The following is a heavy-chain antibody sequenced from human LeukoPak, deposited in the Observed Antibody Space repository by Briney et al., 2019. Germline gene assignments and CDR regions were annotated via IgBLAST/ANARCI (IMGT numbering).Heavy chain of an antibody. V-gene: IGHV4-34*01. D-gene: IGHD3-9*01. CDR2: INHSGST. CDR1: GGSFSGYY. Sequence: SETLSLTCAVYGGSFSGYYWSWIRQPPGKGLEWIGEINHSGSTNYNPSLKSRVTISVDTSKNQFSQKLSSVTAADTAVYYCARTPGRRYLNWFDPWGQGTLVTVSS. J-gene: IGHJ5*02. CDR3: ARTPGRRYLNWFDP.